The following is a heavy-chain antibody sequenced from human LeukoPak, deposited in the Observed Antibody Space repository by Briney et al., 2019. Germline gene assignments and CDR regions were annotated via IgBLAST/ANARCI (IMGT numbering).Heavy chain of an antibody. CDR1: GLTFSSYG. Sequence: PGGTLRLSCAASGLTFSSYGMSWVRQAPGKGLEWVSAISGSGGNTYYADSEKGRLSISRDNSKNTLYLQMNSLRAEDTAVYYCAKGSNYYGSETYYNLDYWGQGTLVTVSS. CDR3: AKGSNYYGSETYYNLDY. V-gene: IGHV3-23*01. J-gene: IGHJ4*02. D-gene: IGHD3-10*01. CDR2: ISGSGGNT.